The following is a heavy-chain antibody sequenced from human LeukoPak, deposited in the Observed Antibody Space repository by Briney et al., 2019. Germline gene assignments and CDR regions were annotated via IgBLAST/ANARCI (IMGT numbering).Heavy chain of an antibody. CDR1: GFMFSNYE. J-gene: IGHJ4*02. D-gene: IGHD5-18*01. Sequence: GSLRLSCAASGFMFSNYEMNWVRQAPGKGLEWVSLISGSGGSTYYADSVKGRFTISRDNSKNTLSLQINSLRAEDTAVFYCAKVRTGSGGYTYGVDYWGQGTLVTVSS. CDR3: AKVRTGSGGYTYGVDY. CDR2: ISGSGGST. V-gene: IGHV3-23*01.